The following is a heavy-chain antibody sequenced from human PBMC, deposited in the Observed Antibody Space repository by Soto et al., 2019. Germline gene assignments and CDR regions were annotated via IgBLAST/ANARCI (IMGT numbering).Heavy chain of an antibody. CDR2: MSGSSSTT. J-gene: IGHJ4*02. CDR3: AKNQERELPRVIDF. Sequence: XVSLRLSCATSGLTFSNYAMSWVRQAPGGGLEWVSSMSGSSSTTYYADSVRGRFTISRDRSKNTLYLQMSSLRAEDAALYYCAKNQERELPRVIDFWGQGTLVTVSS. CDR1: GLTFSNYA. D-gene: IGHD1-7*01. V-gene: IGHV3-23*01.